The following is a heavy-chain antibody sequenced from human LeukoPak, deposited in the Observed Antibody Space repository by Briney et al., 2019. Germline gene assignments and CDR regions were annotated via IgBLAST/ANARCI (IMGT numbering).Heavy chain of an antibody. CDR1: GFTFSSYG. D-gene: IGHD3-22*01. CDR3: ATYYYDSSGYSVSRAFGI. Sequence: GGSLRLSCAASGFTFSSYGMHWVRQAPDKGLEWVAFIRYDGSNKYYADSVKGRFTISRDNSKNTLYLQMNSLRAEDTAVYYCATYYYDSSGYSVSRAFGIWGQGTMVTVSS. CDR2: IRYDGSNK. V-gene: IGHV3-30*02. J-gene: IGHJ3*02.